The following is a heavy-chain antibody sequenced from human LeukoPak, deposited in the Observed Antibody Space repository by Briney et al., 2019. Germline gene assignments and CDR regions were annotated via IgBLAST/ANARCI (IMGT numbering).Heavy chain of an antibody. V-gene: IGHV1-18*01. CDR3: ARDPPGLTLGSPGDY. D-gene: IGHD3-16*01. CDR1: GYTFTSYG. Sequence: ASVKVSCKASGYTFTSYGIAWVRQAPGQGLQWMGWISANNGDTSYSQKLQGRVTMTTDTSTNTAYMELRSLTSDDTAVYYCARDPPGLTLGSPGDYWGQGTPVIVSS. J-gene: IGHJ4*02. CDR2: ISANNGDT.